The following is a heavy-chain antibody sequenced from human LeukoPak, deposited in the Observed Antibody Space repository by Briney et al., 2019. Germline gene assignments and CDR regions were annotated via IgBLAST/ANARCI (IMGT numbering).Heavy chain of an antibody. CDR3: ARAADSSGYLLAYFDY. Sequence: GGSLRLSCAASGFTFSSYNMNWVRQAPGKGLEWVSFISTSSSYIYYADSVKGRFTISRDNAKNSLYLQMNSLRAEDTAVYYCARAADSSGYLLAYFDYWGRGTLVTVSS. V-gene: IGHV3-21*01. CDR2: ISTSSSYI. CDR1: GFTFSSYN. D-gene: IGHD3-22*01. J-gene: IGHJ4*02.